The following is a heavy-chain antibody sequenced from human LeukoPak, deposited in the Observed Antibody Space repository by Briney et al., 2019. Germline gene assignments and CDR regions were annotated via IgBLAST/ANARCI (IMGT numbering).Heavy chain of an antibody. CDR2: IIPILGIA. J-gene: IGHJ4*02. V-gene: IGHV1-69*04. Sequence: SVKVSCKASGYTFTSYGISWVRQAPGQGLEWMGRIIPILGIANYAQKFQGRVTITADKSTSTAYMELSSLRSEDTAVYYCARSPYYDILTGYLIYFDYWGQGTLVTVSS. CDR1: GYTFTSYG. D-gene: IGHD3-9*01. CDR3: ARSPYYDILTGYLIYFDY.